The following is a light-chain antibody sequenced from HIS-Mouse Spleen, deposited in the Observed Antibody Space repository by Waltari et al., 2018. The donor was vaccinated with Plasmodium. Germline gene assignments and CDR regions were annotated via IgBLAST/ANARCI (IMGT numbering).Light chain of an antibody. Sequence: EFVLTQSPATLSLSPGERATPSCRPSQSVRSYLAWYQQKPGQAPRLLIYDASNRATGIPARFSGSGSGTDFTLTISSLEPEDFAVYYCQQRSNWPRVLTFGGGTKVEIK. CDR3: QQRSNWPRVLT. V-gene: IGKV3-11*01. CDR1: QSVRSY. CDR2: DAS. J-gene: IGKJ4*01.